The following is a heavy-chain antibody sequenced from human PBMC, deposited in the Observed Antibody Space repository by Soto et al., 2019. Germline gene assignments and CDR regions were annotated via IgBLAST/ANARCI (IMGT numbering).Heavy chain of an antibody. CDR3: ASDWAAVAGRGYFDY. J-gene: IGHJ4*02. Sequence: QVQLVESGGGVVQPGRSLRLSCAASGFTFSSYGMHWVRQAPGKGLEWVAVIWYDGSNKYYADSVNGRFTISGDNSKNTLYLQMNSLRGEDTAVYYCASDWAAVAGRGYFDYWGQGTLVTVSS. V-gene: IGHV3-33*01. D-gene: IGHD6-19*01. CDR1: GFTFSSYG. CDR2: IWYDGSNK.